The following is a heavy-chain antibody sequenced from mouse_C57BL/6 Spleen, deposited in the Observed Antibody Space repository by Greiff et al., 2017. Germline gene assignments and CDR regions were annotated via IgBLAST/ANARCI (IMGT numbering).Heavy chain of an antibody. CDR2: INPGSGGT. V-gene: IGHV1-54*01. J-gene: IGHJ2*01. CDR3: ARGYYDYDAYYFDY. Sequence: QVQLQQSGAELVRPGTSVKVSCKASGYAFTNYLIEWVKQRPGQGLEWIGVINPGSGGTNYNEKFKGKATLTADKSSSTAYMQLSSLTSEDSAVYCCARGYYDYDAYYFDYWGQGTTLTVSS. D-gene: IGHD2-4*01. CDR1: GYAFTNYL.